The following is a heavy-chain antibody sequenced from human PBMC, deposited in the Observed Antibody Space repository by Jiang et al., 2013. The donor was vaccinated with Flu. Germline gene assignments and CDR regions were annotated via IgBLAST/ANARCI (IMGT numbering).Heavy chain of an antibody. CDR3: ARNVMTTVTQFFDY. CDR1: GDSINSNNYY. CDR2: SISWDH. J-gene: IGHJ4*03. D-gene: IGHD4-17*01. Sequence: GLVKPSETLSLTCSVFGDSINSNNYYWGWIRQAPGQGLEWLEVSISWDHFQNPSLKSRVTMSLDTSKNQFSLKLRSVTAADTAVYFCARNVMTTVTQFFDYWGQGTMVTVSS. V-gene: IGHV4-39*07.